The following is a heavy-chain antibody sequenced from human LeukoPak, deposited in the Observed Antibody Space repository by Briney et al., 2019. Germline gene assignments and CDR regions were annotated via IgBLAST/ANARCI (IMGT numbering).Heavy chain of an antibody. V-gene: IGHV1-58*01. J-gene: IGHJ4*02. CDR3: AASVALWFGDY. D-gene: IGHD3-10*01. CDR2: IVVGSGNT. Sequence: TSVKVSCRASGFTFTSSAVQWVRQARGHRLEWIGGIVVGSGNTNYAQKFQERVTIPRDMSTSTAYMELSSLRSVDTAVYYCAASVALWFGDYWGQGTLVTVSS. CDR1: GFTFTSSA.